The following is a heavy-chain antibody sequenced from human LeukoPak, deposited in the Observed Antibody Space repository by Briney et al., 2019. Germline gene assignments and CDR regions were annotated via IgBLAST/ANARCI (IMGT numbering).Heavy chain of an antibody. J-gene: IGHJ4*02. D-gene: IGHD4-17*01. Sequence: GGSLRLSGAASGFTFSSYWMSWVRQAPGKGLEWVANIKQDGSEKYYVDSVKGRFTISRDNAKNSLYLQMNSLRAEDTAVYYCARGDYGAPSYYFDYWGQGTLVTVSS. CDR3: ARGDYGAPSYYFDY. CDR1: GFTFSSYW. V-gene: IGHV3-7*01. CDR2: IKQDGSEK.